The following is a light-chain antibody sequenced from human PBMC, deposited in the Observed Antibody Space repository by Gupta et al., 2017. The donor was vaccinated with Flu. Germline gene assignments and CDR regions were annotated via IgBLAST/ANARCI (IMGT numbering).Light chain of an antibody. V-gene: IGKV4-1*01. CDR1: QSCLYSSNNKNY. CDR2: WAS. J-gene: IGKJ1*01. Sequence: SLGARATINCKSSQSCLYSSNNKNYLAWYQQKPGQPPKLLIYWASIRESGVPDRFSGRGSGTDFTLTISILHAEDVTVYYCQQYAATPKTFGQGTKVEIK. CDR3: QQYAATPKT.